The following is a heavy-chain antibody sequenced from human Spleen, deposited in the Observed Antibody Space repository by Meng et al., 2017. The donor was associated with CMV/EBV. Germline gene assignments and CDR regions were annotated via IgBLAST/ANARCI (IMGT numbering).Heavy chain of an antibody. Sequence: SETLSLTCAVYGGSFSGYYWSWIRQPPGKGLEWIGEINHIGDTNYNPSLKSRVTISVDTSKNQFSLKLSSVTAADTAVYYCVVRGAQGSQHLYFDLWGRGTLVTVSS. CDR2: INHIGDT. CDR1: GGSFSGYY. J-gene: IGHJ2*01. D-gene: IGHD3-10*01. V-gene: IGHV4-34*01. CDR3: VVRGAQGSQHLYFDL.